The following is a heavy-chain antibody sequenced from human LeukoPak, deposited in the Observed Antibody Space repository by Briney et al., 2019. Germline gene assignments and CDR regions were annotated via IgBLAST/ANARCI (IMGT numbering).Heavy chain of an antibody. Sequence: GGSLRLSWAASGFTFSSYSMNWVRQAPGKGLEWVSYIISSFSTVHYADSVKGRFTISRDNAKNSLYLQMNSLRDEYTAVYYCARNRASSGAGLFDSWGQGTLVTVSS. V-gene: IGHV3-48*02. CDR1: GFTFSSYS. CDR2: IISSFSTV. J-gene: IGHJ4*02. D-gene: IGHD6-19*01. CDR3: ARNRASSGAGLFDS.